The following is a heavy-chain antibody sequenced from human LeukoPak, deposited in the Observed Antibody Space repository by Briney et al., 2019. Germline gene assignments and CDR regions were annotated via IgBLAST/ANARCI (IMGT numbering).Heavy chain of an antibody. CDR3: AKEALYNYGPLES. CDR1: GFTFSSSA. Sequence: GGSLRLSCAASGFTFSSSAMTWVRQAPGKGLECVSPISNSGGSTYYADSERRWSTISSNDYKNTLYQKKNSIRADAPALYCGAKEALYNYGPLESWGQGSLVTVS. V-gene: IGHV3-23*01. J-gene: IGHJ4*02. D-gene: IGHD5-18*01. CDR2: ISNSGGST.